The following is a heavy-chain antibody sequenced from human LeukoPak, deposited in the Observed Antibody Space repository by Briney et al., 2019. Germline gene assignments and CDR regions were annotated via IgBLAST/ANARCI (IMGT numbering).Heavy chain of an antibody. Sequence: TSETLSLTCTVSGASISNYYWSWIRQPAGKGLEWIGRTYTSGSTNYNPSLKSRVTVSVDTSKNQLSLKLRSATAADTAVYYCARGAYYFDTRDWGQGTLVTVSS. J-gene: IGHJ4*02. V-gene: IGHV4-4*07. CDR2: TYTSGST. D-gene: IGHD3-22*01. CDR1: GASISNYY. CDR3: ARGAYYFDTRD.